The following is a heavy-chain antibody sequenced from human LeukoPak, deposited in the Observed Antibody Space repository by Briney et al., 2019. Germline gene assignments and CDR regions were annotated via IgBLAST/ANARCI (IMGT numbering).Heavy chain of an antibody. J-gene: IGHJ5*02. CDR3: TKGTSAWAERGWFDP. CDR1: GFIFDDYA. D-gene: IGHD2-2*01. CDR2: ITWNSGIK. V-gene: IGHV3-9*03. Sequence: GGSLRLSCAASGFIFDDYAMHWVRQAPGKGLEWVASITWNSGIKGYADSVKGRFTISRDNAKNSLFLQMNSLRVEDMAFYYCTKGTSAWAERGWFDPWGQGALVTVSS.